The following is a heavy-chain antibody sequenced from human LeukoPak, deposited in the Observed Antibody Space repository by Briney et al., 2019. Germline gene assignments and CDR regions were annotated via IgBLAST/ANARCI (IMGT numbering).Heavy chain of an antibody. Sequence: PSETLSLTCTVSGGSISSYHWSWIRQPPGKGLEWIGYIYYSGSTNYNPSLKSRVTISVDTSKNQFSLKLSSVTAADTAVYYCVRVGYYDSSDYWGQGTLVTVSS. V-gene: IGHV4-59*01. CDR2: IYYSGST. CDR1: GGSISSYH. D-gene: IGHD3-22*01. CDR3: VRVGYYDSSDY. J-gene: IGHJ4*02.